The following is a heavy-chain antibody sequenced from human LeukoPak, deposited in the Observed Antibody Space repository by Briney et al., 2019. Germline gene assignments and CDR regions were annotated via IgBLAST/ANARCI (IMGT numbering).Heavy chain of an antibody. CDR1: GFTFSRYG. D-gene: IGHD6-6*01. Sequence: GGSLRLSREVSGFTFSRYGMHWVRQAPGKGLEWVSYISSSSSTIYYADSVKGRFTISRDNAKNSLYLQMNSLRAEDTAVYYCARGATLSGQLVRDWGQGTLVTVSS. J-gene: IGHJ4*02. CDR3: ARGATLSGQLVRD. V-gene: IGHV3-48*04. CDR2: ISSSSSTI.